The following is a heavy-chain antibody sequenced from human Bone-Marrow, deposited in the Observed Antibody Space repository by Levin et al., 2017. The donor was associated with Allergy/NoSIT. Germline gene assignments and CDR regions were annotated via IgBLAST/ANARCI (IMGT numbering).Heavy chain of an antibody. CDR3: ARGRRYCSGVCNYYLDS. J-gene: IGHJ4*02. Sequence: SETLSLTCAVSGGSFSGSYWTWIRQSPDKGLEWIGEISPTGDTNYNPSLESRVTISVDTSTLHFPLRMSAMPASDAAAHSCARGRRYCSGVCNYYLDSWGQGALVTVSS. D-gene: IGHD2-8*02. V-gene: IGHV4-34*01. CDR2: ISPTGDT. CDR1: GGSFSGSY.